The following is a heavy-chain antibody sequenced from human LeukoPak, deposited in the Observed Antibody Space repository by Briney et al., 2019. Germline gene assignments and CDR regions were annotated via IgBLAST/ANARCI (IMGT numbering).Heavy chain of an antibody. CDR3: AKEAGSGWSYFDS. J-gene: IGHJ4*02. D-gene: IGHD6-19*01. CDR1: GFTFSSYG. Sequence: GGSLRLSCAASGFTFSSYGMSWVRQAPGKGLEWVSGISASGGYTYYADSVRGRFTVSRDSSKNTLYLQLNSPRAEDTAVYSCAKEAGSGWSYFDSWGQGTLVTVSS. V-gene: IGHV3-23*01. CDR2: ISASGGYT.